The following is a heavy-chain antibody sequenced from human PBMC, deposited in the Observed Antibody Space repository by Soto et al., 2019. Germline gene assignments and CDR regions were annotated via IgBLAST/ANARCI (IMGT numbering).Heavy chain of an antibody. D-gene: IGHD1-26*01. Sequence: EVQLVESGGGVVKPGASLRLSCAASGFTFSSYSMNWVRQAPGKGLEWVSSISSSSSYIYYADSVKGRFTISRDKAKNSRYLQMNSLRAEDTAVYYWASSRGGSYEPYAHWGQGTLVRVAS. CDR1: GFTFSSYS. CDR3: ASSRGGSYEPYAH. CDR2: ISSSSSYI. V-gene: IGHV3-21*01. J-gene: IGHJ4*02.